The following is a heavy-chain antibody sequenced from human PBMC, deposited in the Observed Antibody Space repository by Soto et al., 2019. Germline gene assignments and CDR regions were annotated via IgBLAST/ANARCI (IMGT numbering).Heavy chain of an antibody. V-gene: IGHV3-33*01. CDR2: IWYDGSNK. J-gene: IGHJ5*02. Sequence: QVQLVESGGGVVQPGRSLRLSCAASGFTFSSYGMHWVRQAPGKGLEWVAVIWYDGSNKYYADSVKGRFTISRDNSKNTLYLQMNSLRAEDTAVCYCARDSKLELPIGNWFDPWGQGTLVTVSS. D-gene: IGHD1-7*01. CDR1: GFTFSSYG. CDR3: ARDSKLELPIGNWFDP.